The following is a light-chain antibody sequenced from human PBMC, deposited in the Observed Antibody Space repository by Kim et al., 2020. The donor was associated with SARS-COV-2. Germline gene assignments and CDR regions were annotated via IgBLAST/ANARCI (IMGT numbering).Light chain of an antibody. V-gene: IGLV3-25*03. Sequence: SYELTQPPSVSVSPGQTARITCSGDALPKQYAYWYQQKPGQAPVLVIYKDSERPSGIPERFSGSNSGTTVTLTISGVQAEDEADYYCQSADSSGTYHWVFGGGTQLTVL. J-gene: IGLJ3*02. CDR1: ALPKQY. CDR2: KDS. CDR3: QSADSSGTYHWV.